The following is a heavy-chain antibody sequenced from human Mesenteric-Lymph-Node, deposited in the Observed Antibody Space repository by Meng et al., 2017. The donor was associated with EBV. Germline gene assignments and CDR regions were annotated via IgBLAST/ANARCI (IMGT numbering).Heavy chain of an antibody. CDR3: ARALYSGYDYFD. V-gene: IGHV4-30-4*01. CDR2: ISYSGNT. Sequence: VQLQEPGPGLVKPSQTLSLTCGVSGDSISGGGYYWSWIRQPPGKGLEWIGYISYSGNTYYNTSLKSRLTISLDTSKNQFSLKLKSVTAADTAVYYCARALYSGYDYFDWGQGTLVTVSS. J-gene: IGHJ1*01. CDR1: GDSISGGGYY. D-gene: IGHD5-12*01.